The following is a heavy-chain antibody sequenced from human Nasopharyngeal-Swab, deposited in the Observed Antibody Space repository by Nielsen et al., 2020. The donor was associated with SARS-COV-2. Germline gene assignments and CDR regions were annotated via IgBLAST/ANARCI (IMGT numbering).Heavy chain of an antibody. CDR3: ARDHYGSGSPSMDV. Sequence: SETLSLTCTVSGGSVSSGSYYWSWIRQPPGKGLEWIGYIYYSGSTNYNPSLKSRVTISVDTSKNQFSLKLSSVTAADTAVCYCARDHYGSGSPSMDVWGQGTTVTVSS. D-gene: IGHD3-10*01. CDR1: GGSVSSGSYY. CDR2: IYYSGST. V-gene: IGHV4-61*01. J-gene: IGHJ6*02.